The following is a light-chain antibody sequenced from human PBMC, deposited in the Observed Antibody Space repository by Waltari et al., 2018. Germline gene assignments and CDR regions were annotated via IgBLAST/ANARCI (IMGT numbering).Light chain of an antibody. CDR3: CSYRTPDTLF. Sequence: QSALTQPASVSGSPGQSITISCTGTSSDIGAYNFVSWYQQHPGKAPKFMIYDVSYRPSVVSSRFSGSKSGNTASLTISCLQIEDEAHYYFCSYRTPDTLFFGTGTKVTVL. CDR2: DVS. J-gene: IGLJ1*01. V-gene: IGLV2-14*03. CDR1: SSDIGAYNF.